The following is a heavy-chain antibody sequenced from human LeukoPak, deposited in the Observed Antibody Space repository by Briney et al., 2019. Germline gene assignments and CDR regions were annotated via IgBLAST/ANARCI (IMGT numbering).Heavy chain of an antibody. CDR1: GYTFTSYA. J-gene: IGHJ3*02. CDR2: ISAYKGNT. Sequence: ASVKVSCKASGYTFTSYAMNWVRQAPGQGLEWMGWISAYKGNTNYAQKFQGRVTMTTDTSTSTAYMEVRSLRFDDTAVYYCARCSYVWGSYRPDDAFDIWGQGTMVTVSS. CDR3: ARCSYVWGSYRPDDAFDI. D-gene: IGHD3-16*02. V-gene: IGHV1-18*01.